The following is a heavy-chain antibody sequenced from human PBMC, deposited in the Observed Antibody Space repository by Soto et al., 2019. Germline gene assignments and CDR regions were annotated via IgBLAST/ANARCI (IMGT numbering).Heavy chain of an antibody. CDR2: IYHSGST. V-gene: IGHV4-4*02. Sequence: NPSETLSLTCAVSGGSISSSNWWSWVRQPPGKGLEWIGEIYHSGSTNYNPSLKSRVTISVDKSKNQFSLKLSSVTAADTAVYYCARLPIAARLSWFDPWGQGTLVTVSS. CDR1: GGSISSSNW. D-gene: IGHD6-6*01. CDR3: ARLPIAARLSWFDP. J-gene: IGHJ5*02.